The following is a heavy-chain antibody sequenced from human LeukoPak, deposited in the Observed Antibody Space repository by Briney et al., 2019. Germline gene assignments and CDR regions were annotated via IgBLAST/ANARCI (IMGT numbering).Heavy chain of an antibody. V-gene: IGHV3-66*02. Sequence: GGSLRLSCAASGFTVSSNYMSWVRQAPGKGLEWVSVIYSGGSTYYADSVKGRFTISRDNSKNTLYLQMNSLRAEDTAVYYCAKDQERIAVAGTVDYWGQGTLVTVSS. CDR3: AKDQERIAVAGTVDY. J-gene: IGHJ4*02. CDR1: GFTVSSNY. CDR2: IYSGGST. D-gene: IGHD6-19*01.